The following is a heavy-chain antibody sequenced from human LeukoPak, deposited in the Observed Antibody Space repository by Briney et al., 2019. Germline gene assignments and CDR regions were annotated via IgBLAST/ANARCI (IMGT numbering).Heavy chain of an antibody. CDR1: GYTFTSFW. D-gene: IGHD2-15*01. J-gene: IGHJ4*02. CDR2: IYPGDSDT. V-gene: IGHV5-51*01. Sequence: GESLKISCKGSGYTFTSFWIVWVRQMPGKGLEWMGIIYPGDSDTRYSPSFQGQVTISADKTISTAYLQWTGLKASDTATYYCVRLAAYSADYWGQGTLVTVSS. CDR3: VRLAAYSADY.